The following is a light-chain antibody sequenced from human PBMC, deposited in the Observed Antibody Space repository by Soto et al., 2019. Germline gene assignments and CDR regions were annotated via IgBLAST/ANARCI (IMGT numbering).Light chain of an antibody. J-gene: IGLJ1*01. CDR3: AAWDDGLNGYV. V-gene: IGLV1-44*01. CDR2: NNN. CDR1: ISNIGSNN. Sequence: HSVLTQPPSASGTPGQRVTISCSGSISNIGSNNVNWYQQLPGTAPKLLIYNNNQRPSGVPDRFSGSKSGTSASLAISGLQSEDEADYYCAAWDDGLNGYVFGTGTKVTVL.